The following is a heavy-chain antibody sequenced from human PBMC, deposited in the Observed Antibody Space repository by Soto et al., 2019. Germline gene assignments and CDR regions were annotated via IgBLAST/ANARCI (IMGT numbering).Heavy chain of an antibody. CDR1: GYTFTGYA. D-gene: IGHD2-21*02. V-gene: IGHV1-3*01. CDR3: ARSIVVVTAADY. J-gene: IGHJ4*02. CDR2: INAGNGNT. Sequence: ASVKVSCKASGYTFTGYAMHWVRQAPGQRLEWMGWINAGNGNTKYSQKFQGRVTITRDTSASTAYMELNSLRSEDTAVYYCARSIVVVTAADYWGQGTLVTVSS.